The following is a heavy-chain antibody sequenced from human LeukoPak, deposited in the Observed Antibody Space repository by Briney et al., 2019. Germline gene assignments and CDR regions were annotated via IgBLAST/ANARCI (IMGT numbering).Heavy chain of an antibody. V-gene: IGHV3-21*01. D-gene: IGHD6-19*01. CDR1: GFTFNSYR. CDR3: ARVSEAVAGTDY. CDR2: ISSSSSYI. J-gene: IGHJ4*02. Sequence: PGGSLRLSCAASGFTFNSYRMNWVRQAPGKGLEWVSSISSSSSYIYYADSVKDRFTISRDNAKNSLYLQMNSLRAEDTAVYYCARVSEAVAGTDYWGQGTLVTVSS.